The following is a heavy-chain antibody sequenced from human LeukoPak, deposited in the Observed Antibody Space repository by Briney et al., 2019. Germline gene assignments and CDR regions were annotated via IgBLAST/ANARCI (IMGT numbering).Heavy chain of an antibody. Sequence: SETLSLTCTVSGGSIYGYYWSWIRQPPGKGLEWIGWIHYSGNTEYNPSLKSRVTISVETSKNQFSLKLSSVTAADTAVYYCARRPYCSSTSCYREELYYFDYWGQGTLVTVSS. D-gene: IGHD2-2*02. CDR3: ARRPYCSSTSCYREELYYFDY. V-gene: IGHV4-59*08. CDR1: GGSIYGYY. J-gene: IGHJ4*02. CDR2: IHYSGNT.